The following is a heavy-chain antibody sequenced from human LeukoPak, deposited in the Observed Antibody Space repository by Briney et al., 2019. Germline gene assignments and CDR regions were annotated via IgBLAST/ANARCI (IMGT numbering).Heavy chain of an antibody. CDR3: ARDLRDVCNSNGY. CDR1: GFTFSSYW. Sequence: GGSLRLSCAASGFTFSSYWMSWVRQAPGKGLDWVANIKQDGSDKYYVDSVKGRFTISRDNAKNSLYLQMNSLRAEDTAVYYCARDLRDVCNSNGYWGQGTLVTVSS. V-gene: IGHV3-7*05. J-gene: IGHJ4*02. CDR2: IKQDGSDK. D-gene: IGHD5-24*01.